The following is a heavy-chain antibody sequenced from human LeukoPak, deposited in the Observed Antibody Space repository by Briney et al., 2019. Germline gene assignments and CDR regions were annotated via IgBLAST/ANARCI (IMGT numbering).Heavy chain of an antibody. J-gene: IGHJ4*02. CDR3: AREGRSSNYGSGSYRYFDY. CDR2: IYHSGST. V-gene: IGHV4-30-2*01. CDR1: GGSISSGGYS. Sequence: SETLSLTCAVSGGSISSGGYSWSWIRQPPGKGLEWIGYIYHSGSTYYNPSLKSRVTISVDRSKNQFSLKLSSVTAADTAVYYCAREGRSSNYGSGSYRYFDYWGQGTLVTVSS. D-gene: IGHD3-10*01.